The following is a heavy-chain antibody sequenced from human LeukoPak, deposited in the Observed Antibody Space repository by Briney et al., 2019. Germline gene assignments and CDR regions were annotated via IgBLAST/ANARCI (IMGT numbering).Heavy chain of an antibody. V-gene: IGHV3-30*04. J-gene: IGHJ4*02. CDR2: ISYDGSNE. CDR3: ARGNSSGWTPVAEPLDY. D-gene: IGHD6-19*01. CDR1: GFTFSSYA. Sequence: GRSLRLSCAASGFTFSSYAMHWVRQAPGKGLEWVAVISYDGSNEYYADSVKGRFTISRDNSKNTLYLQMNSLRAEDTAVYYCARGNSSGWTPVAEPLDYWGQGTLVTVSS.